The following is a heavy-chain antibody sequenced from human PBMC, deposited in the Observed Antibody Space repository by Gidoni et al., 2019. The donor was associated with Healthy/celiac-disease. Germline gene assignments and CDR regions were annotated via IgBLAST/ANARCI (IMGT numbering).Heavy chain of an antibody. V-gene: IGHV3-48*03. Sequence: EVQLVESGGGLVQPGGSLRLSCAASGFTFSSYEMNWVRQAPGKGLEWVSYISSSGSTIYYADSVKGRFTISRDNAKNSLYLQMNSLRAEDTAVYYCAREGYYYDSSGYYLNDAFDIWGQGTMVTVSS. D-gene: IGHD3-22*01. J-gene: IGHJ3*02. CDR2: ISSSGSTI. CDR1: GFTFSSYE. CDR3: AREGYYYDSSGYYLNDAFDI.